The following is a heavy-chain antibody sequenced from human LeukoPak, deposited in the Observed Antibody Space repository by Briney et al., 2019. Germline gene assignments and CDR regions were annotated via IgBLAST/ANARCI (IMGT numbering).Heavy chain of an antibody. D-gene: IGHD1-26*01. V-gene: IGHV3-21*01. CDR3: ARARAGSYLAFDY. CDR2: ISSSSSYI. J-gene: IGHJ4*02. CDR1: GFTFSSYS. Sequence: PGGSLRLSCAASGFTFSSYSMNWVRQAPGKGLEWVSSISSSSSYIYYADSVKGRFTISRDNAKNSLYLQMNSLRAEDTAVYYCARARAGSYLAFDYWGQGTLVTVSS.